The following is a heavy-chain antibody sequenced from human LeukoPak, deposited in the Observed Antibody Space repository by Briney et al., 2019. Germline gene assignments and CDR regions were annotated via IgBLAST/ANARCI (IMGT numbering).Heavy chain of an antibody. CDR2: IIPILGIA. J-gene: IGHJ4*02. V-gene: IGHV1-69*04. D-gene: IGHD1-26*01. CDR3: AREVESGSYSFGY. CDR1: GGTFSSYA. Sequence: GASVKVSCKASGGTFSSYAISWVRQAPGQGLEWMGRIIPILGIANYAQKFQGRVTITVDKSTSTAYMELSSLRSEDTAVYYCAREVESGSYSFGYWGQGTLVTVSS.